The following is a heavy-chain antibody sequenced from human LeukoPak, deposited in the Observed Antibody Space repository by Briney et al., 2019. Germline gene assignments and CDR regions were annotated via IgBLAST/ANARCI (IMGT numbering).Heavy chain of an antibody. V-gene: IGHV1-18*01. CDR2: ISAYNGNT. Sequence: GASVKVSCKASGGTFSSYAISWVRQAPGQGLEWMGWISAYNGNTNYAQKLQGRVTMTTDTSTSTAYMELRSLRSDDTAVYYCARETVAAAFDYWGQGTLVTVSS. CDR3: ARETVAAAFDY. D-gene: IGHD6-13*01. J-gene: IGHJ4*02. CDR1: GGTFSSYA.